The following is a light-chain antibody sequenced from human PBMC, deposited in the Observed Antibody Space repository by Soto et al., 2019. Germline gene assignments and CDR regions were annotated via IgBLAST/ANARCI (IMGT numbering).Light chain of an antibody. CDR3: QQYNNWPHT. V-gene: IGKV3-15*01. J-gene: IGKJ2*01. CDR2: GVS. Sequence: EIVMTQSPATLSVSPGERATLSCRASQSVSSKLAWFQQKPGQAPSLLIYGVSTRATGVPVRFSGSGSGTEFTLTTNSLQSEDFAVYYCQQYNNWPHTFGQRTKVDIK. CDR1: QSVSSK.